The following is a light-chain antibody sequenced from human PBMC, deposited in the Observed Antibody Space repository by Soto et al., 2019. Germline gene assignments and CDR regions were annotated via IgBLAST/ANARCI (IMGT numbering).Light chain of an antibody. CDR1: QSVSSSY. V-gene: IGKV3-20*01. CDR3: QQCGSSPIT. CDR2: GAS. J-gene: IGKJ5*01. Sequence: EIVLTQSPGTLSLSPGEGATLSCRASQSVSSSYLAWYQQKPGQAPRLLIYGASSRATGIPDRFSGSGSGTDFTLTISRLEPEDFAGYYCQQCGSSPITFGQGTRLEIE.